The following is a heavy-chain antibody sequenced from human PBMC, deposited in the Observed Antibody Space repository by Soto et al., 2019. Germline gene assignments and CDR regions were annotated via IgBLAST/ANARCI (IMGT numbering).Heavy chain of an antibody. J-gene: IGHJ4*02. CDR1: GGSISTYY. CDR3: ARGWVGTGSHYFRF. Sequence: SETLSLTCTVSGGSISTYYWSWIRQPPGKGLEWIGEINRSRSTNHNPSLKSRVTISVDTSKNQFSLKLNSVTAADTAVYYCARGWVGTGSHYFRFWGQGTLVTVSS. D-gene: IGHD3-9*01. CDR2: INRSRST. V-gene: IGHV4-34*01.